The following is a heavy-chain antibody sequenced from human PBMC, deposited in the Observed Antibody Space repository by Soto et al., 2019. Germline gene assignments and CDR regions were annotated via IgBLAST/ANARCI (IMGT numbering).Heavy chain of an antibody. CDR1: GFTFSSYS. Sequence: GGSLSLSCAASGFTFSSYSMNWVRKAPGKGLEWVSYISSSSTIYYADSVKGRFTISRDNAKNSLYLQMNSLRDEDTAVYYCGRDRWFGDLWYYYYGMDVWGQGTTVTVSS. CDR2: ISSSSTI. V-gene: IGHV3-48*02. J-gene: IGHJ6*02. CDR3: GRDRWFGDLWYYYYGMDV. D-gene: IGHD3-10*01.